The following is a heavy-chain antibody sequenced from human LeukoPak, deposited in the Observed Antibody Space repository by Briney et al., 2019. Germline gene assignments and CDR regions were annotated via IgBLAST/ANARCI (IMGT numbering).Heavy chain of an antibody. CDR3: ARPSRGVTGTSFDY. Sequence: SETLSLTCTVSGGSISSSSYYLGWIRQPPGKGLEWIVSIYYSGSTYYNPSLKSRVTISVDTSKNQFSLKLSSVTAAGTAVYYCARPSRGVTGTSFDYWGQGTLVTVSS. CDR1: GGSISSSSYY. CDR2: IYYSGST. J-gene: IGHJ4*02. V-gene: IGHV4-39*01. D-gene: IGHD1-20*01.